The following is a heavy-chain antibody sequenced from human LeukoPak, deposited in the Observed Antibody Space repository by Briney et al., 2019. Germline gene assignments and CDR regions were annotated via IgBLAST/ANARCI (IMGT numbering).Heavy chain of an antibody. CDR2: ISGSGGST. J-gene: IGHJ4*02. D-gene: IGHD2-2*01. CDR3: AKDPAYCSSTSCFGY. V-gene: IGHV3-23*01. CDR1: GFTFSSYA. Sequence: GGSVRLSCAASGFTFSSYAMSWVRQTPGKGLEWVSAISGSGGSTYYADSVKGRFTISRDNSKNTLYLQMNSLRAEDTAVYYCAKDPAYCSSTSCFGYWGQGTLVTVSS.